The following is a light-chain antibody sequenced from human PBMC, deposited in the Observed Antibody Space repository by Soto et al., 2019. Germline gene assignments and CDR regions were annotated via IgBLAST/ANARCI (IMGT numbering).Light chain of an antibody. CDR3: QQYNNWPPIT. J-gene: IGKJ5*01. CDR2: GAS. CDR1: QSVRSN. Sequence: EIVLTQTPATLSLSPGERATLSCRASQSVRSNLAWYQQKLGQAPRILIYGASTRATGIPARFSGSGSGTEFTLTISSLQSEDFAVYYCQQYNNWPPITFGQGTRLEIK. V-gene: IGKV3-15*01.